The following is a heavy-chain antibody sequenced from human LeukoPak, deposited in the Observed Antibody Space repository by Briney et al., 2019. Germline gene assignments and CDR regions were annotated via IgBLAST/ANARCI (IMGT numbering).Heavy chain of an antibody. V-gene: IGHV3-7*01. CDR1: EFTFSTYW. CDR2: IKQDGSVK. D-gene: IGHD2/OR15-2a*01. CDR3: ARDPESIAFDL. J-gene: IGHJ4*02. Sequence: PGGSLRLSCAASEFTFSTYWMSWVRQTPEKGLEFVANIKQDGSVKNYMDSLKGRSTISRDNARESLYLEINSLRADDTAVYYCARDPESIAFDLWGQGALVTVSS.